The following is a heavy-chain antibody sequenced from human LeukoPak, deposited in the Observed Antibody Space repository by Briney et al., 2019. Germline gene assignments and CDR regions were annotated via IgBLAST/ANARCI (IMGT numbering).Heavy chain of an antibody. CDR3: VGDTPPGGDYYLDY. D-gene: IGHD3-16*01. CDR1: GFSFSTYG. Sequence: GGSLRLSCAASGFSFSTYGMHWLRQAPGKGLEWVALIWNAGTNTYYADSVKGRFTISRDNSKNTLYLQMNSLRAEDTAVYYCVGDTPPGGDYYLDYWGQGTLVIVSS. V-gene: IGHV3-33*01. J-gene: IGHJ4*02. CDR2: IWNAGTNT.